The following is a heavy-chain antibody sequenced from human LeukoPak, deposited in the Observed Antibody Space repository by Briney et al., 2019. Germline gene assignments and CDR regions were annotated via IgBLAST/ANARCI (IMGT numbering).Heavy chain of an antibody. D-gene: IGHD1-14*01. Sequence: ASVKVSCKASGYTFTSYDINWVRQATGQGLEWMGWINPSSGNTGFAQKFQGRVTMTRNTSISTAYMELSSLTSEDTAVYYCARGPPEHPQGYWGQGTLVTVSP. V-gene: IGHV1-8*01. CDR3: ARGPPEHPQGY. CDR1: GYTFTSYD. CDR2: INPSSGNT. J-gene: IGHJ4*02.